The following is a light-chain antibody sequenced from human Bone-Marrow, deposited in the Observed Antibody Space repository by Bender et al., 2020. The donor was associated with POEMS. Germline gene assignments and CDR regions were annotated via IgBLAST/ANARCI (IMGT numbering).Light chain of an antibody. CDR1: SSDVGSHNL. Sequence: QSALTQPASVSGSPGQSITISCTGASSDVGSHNLVSWYQHFPGNAPKLIIYEATKRPSGISDRFSGSKSGNTAFLTISGLRAEDAADYYCAVWDDSLNGWMFGGGTKLTVL. V-gene: IGLV2-23*01. J-gene: IGLJ3*02. CDR2: EAT. CDR3: AVWDDSLNGWM.